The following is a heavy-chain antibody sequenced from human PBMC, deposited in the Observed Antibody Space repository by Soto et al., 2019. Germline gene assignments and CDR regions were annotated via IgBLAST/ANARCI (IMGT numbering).Heavy chain of an antibody. D-gene: IGHD3-10*01. CDR1: GYTFNNYG. CDR3: ARGTRRFGELFDAFDI. Sequence: QVQLVQSGYEVKEPGASVTVSCKASGYTFNNYGITWVRQAPGQGLEWIGWISAYNGNANYAQKFQGRVTLTRDTSTSTAYLELRSLRSDDTAVYYRARGTRRFGELFDAFDIWGQGTMVPVSS. CDR2: ISAYNGNA. J-gene: IGHJ3*02. V-gene: IGHV1-18*01.